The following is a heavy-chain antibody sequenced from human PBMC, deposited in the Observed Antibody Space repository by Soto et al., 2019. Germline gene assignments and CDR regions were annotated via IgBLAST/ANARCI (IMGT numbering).Heavy chain of an antibody. CDR3: ARDQGGYELDY. CDR1: GGSISSYY. J-gene: IGHJ4*02. V-gene: IGHV4-59*12. D-gene: IGHD5-12*01. Sequence: PSETLSLTCTVSGGSISSYYWSWIRQPPGKGLERIGYIYYSGSTNYNPSLKSRVTISVDTSKNQFSLKLSSVTAADTAVYYCARDQGGYELDYWGQGTLVTVSS. CDR2: IYYSGST.